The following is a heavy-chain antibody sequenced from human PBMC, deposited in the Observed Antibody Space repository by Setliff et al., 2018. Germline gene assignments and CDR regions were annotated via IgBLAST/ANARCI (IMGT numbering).Heavy chain of an antibody. CDR3: ARDVFPYHYEGAFDI. V-gene: IGHV1-46*01. J-gene: IGHJ3*02. Sequence: WASVKVSCKASGYTFTSHYMHWVRQAPGLGLEWMGTINPSSGRTSYAQKFQGRVTMTRDTSTSTVYMDMSSLRSEDTAVYYCARDVFPYHYEGAFDIWAKGQWSPSPQ. CDR2: INPSSGRT. D-gene: IGHD3-22*01. CDR1: GYTFTSHY.